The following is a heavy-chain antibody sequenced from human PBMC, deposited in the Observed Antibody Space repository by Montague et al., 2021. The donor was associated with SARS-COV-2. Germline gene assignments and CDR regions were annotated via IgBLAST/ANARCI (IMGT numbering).Heavy chain of an antibody. CDR3: VKGSGYP. CDR2: IYDSGST. Sequence: SETLSLTCTVTGDSVISDKYYWSRIRQPPGKGLEWIGFIYDSGSTSYNPSLHSRVTITIDTSKNQFSLNLMSVTPADTAVYYCVKGSGYPWGQGTLVTVSS. CDR1: GDSVISDKYY. J-gene: IGHJ5*02. V-gene: IGHV4-61*01. D-gene: IGHD3-22*01.